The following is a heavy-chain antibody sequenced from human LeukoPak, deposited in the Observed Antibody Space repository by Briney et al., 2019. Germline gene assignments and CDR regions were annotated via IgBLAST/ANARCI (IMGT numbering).Heavy chain of an antibody. D-gene: IGHD3-10*01. CDR2: INPNRGGT. CDR1: GYTFTGYY. V-gene: IGHV1-2*02. CDR3: ARGGHITMVRGVIIYFDY. Sequence: GASVKVSCKASGYTFTGYYMHWVRQAPGQGLEWMGWINPNRGGTNYAQKFQGRVTMTRDTSISTAYMELSRLRSDDTAVYYCARGGHITMVRGVIIYFDYWGQGALVTVSS. J-gene: IGHJ4*02.